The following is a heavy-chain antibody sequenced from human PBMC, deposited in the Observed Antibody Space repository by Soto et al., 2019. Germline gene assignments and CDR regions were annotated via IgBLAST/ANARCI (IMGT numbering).Heavy chain of an antibody. V-gene: IGHV3-23*01. CDR2: ISGSGGST. CDR3: AKEWDIVVVVAATAFDY. CDR1: GFTFSSYA. J-gene: IGHJ4*02. Sequence: GGSLRLSCAASGFTFSSYAMSWVRQAPGKGLEWVSAISGSGGSTYYADSVKGRFTISRDNSKNTLYLQMNSLRAEDTAVYYCAKEWDIVVVVAATAFDYWGQGTLVTVSS. D-gene: IGHD2-15*01.